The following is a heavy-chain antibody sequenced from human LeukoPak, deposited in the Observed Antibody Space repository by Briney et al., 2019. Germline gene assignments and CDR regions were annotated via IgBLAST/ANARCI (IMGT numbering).Heavy chain of an antibody. Sequence: GRSLRLSCAASGFTFSSYGMHWVRQAPGKGLEWVAVISYDGSNKYYADSVKGRFTISRDNSKNTLYLQMSSLRAEDTAVYYCAKVIPDYYDSSGSLFDYWGQGTLVTVSS. D-gene: IGHD3-22*01. CDR3: AKVIPDYYDSSGSLFDY. J-gene: IGHJ4*02. CDR2: ISYDGSNK. CDR1: GFTFSSYG. V-gene: IGHV3-30*18.